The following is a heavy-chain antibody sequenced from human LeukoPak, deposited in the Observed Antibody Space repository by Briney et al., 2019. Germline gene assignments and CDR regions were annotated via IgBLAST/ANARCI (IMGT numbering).Heavy chain of an antibody. D-gene: IGHD6-19*01. CDR3: AKGPYSSGWSLNDY. V-gene: IGHV3-23*01. CDR2: MSGGGGST. CDR1: GFAFSSYP. Sequence: GGSLRLSCAGSGFAFSSYPMSWVRQAPGKGLQWVSAMSGGGGSTYYADSVKGRFTISRDNSKNTLYLQMNSLRAEDTAVYYCAKGPYSSGWSLNDYWGQGTLVTVSS. J-gene: IGHJ4*02.